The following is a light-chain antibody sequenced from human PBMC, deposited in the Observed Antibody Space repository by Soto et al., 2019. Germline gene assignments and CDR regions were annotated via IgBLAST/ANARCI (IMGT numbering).Light chain of an antibody. CDR1: SSDVGSYNI. CDR2: EGS. CDR3: CSYAGSEG. J-gene: IGLJ2*01. Sequence: QSALTQPASVSGSPGQSITISCTGTSSDVGSYNIVSWYQHHPGKAPKLMIYEGSKRPSGVSNRFSGSKSGNTASLTISGLQADDEADYYCCSYAGSEGLGGGTKLTVL. V-gene: IGLV2-23*01.